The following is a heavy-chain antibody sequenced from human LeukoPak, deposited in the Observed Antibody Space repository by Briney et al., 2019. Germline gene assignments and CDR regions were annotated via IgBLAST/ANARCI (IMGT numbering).Heavy chain of an antibody. CDR1: GDSINTPNYY. J-gene: IGHJ3*02. CDR2: IFYSGGT. D-gene: IGHD3-10*01. V-gene: IGHV4-39*07. Sequence: PSETLSLTCTVPGDSINTPNYYWGSIRQTPGKGLEWIVNIFYSGGTYYRPSLTSQFTISLDTSRNQFSLKLNSVTAADTAVYYCAKSNGYGLVDIWGQGTMVTVSS. CDR3: AKSNGYGLVDI.